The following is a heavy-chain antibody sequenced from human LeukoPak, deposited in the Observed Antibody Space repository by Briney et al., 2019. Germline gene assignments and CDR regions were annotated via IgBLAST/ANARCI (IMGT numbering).Heavy chain of an antibody. Sequence: GGSLRLSCAASGFTFSSYAMSWVRQAPGEGLEWVSAISGSGGSTYYADSVKGRFTISRDNSKNTLYLQMNSLRAEDTAVYYCEWVDKSSHYYGMDVWGQGTTVTVSS. V-gene: IGHV3-23*01. CDR1: GFTFSSYA. J-gene: IGHJ6*02. CDR3: EWVDKSSHYYGMDV. CDR2: ISGSGGST. D-gene: IGHD1-26*01.